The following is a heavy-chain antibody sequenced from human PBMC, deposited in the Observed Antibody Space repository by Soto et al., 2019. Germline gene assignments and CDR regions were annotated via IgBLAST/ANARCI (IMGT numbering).Heavy chain of an antibody. D-gene: IGHD3-3*01. V-gene: IGHV3-74*01. CDR2: INSDGSST. CDR3: ASAWGLWSGYYPVDY. CDR1: GFTFSSYL. Sequence: GGSLRLSCAASGFTFSSYLMHWVRQAPGKGLVWVSRINSDGSSTSYADSVKGRFTISRDNAKNTLYLQMNSLRAEDTAVYYCASAWGLWSGYYPVDYWGQGTLVTVSS. J-gene: IGHJ4*02.